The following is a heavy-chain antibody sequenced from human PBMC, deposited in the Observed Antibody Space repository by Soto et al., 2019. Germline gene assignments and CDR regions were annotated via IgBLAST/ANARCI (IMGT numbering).Heavy chain of an antibody. CDR1: GFTFSSYA. Sequence: GGSLRLSCAASGFTFSSYALSWVRQAPGKGLEWVSAISGSGGSTYYADSVKGRFTISRANSKNTLYLQMNSLRAEDTAVYYGAKVGPPGAAAGTGGAYYYYYYGMDVWGQGTTVTVSS. CDR2: ISGSGGST. J-gene: IGHJ6*02. V-gene: IGHV3-23*01. D-gene: IGHD6-13*01. CDR3: AKVGPPGAAAGTGGAYYYYYYGMDV.